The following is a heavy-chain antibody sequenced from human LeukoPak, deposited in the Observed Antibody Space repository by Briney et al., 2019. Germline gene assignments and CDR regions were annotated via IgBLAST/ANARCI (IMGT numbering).Heavy chain of an antibody. J-gene: IGHJ4*02. CDR2: ISYDGSNK. CDR1: GFIFSSYA. V-gene: IGHV3-30*18. Sequence: SGGSLRLSCVASGFIFSSYAMHWVRQAPGKGLEWVAVISYDGSNKYYADSVKGRFTISRDNSKNTLYLQVDSLRTEDTAVYYCAKDSKTYSGSYGVDYWGQGTLVTVSS. CDR3: AKDSKTYSGSYGVDY. D-gene: IGHD1-26*01.